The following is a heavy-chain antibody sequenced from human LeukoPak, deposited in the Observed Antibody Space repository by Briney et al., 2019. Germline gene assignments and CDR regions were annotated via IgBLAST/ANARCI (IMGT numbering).Heavy chain of an antibody. CDR1: GFTFSSYG. V-gene: IGHV3-33*01. CDR3: ARTVTTFAAVDY. CDR2: IWYDGSNK. J-gene: IGHJ4*02. D-gene: IGHD4-17*01. Sequence: GGSLRLSCAASGFTFSSYGMHWVRQAPGKGLEWVAVIWYDGSNKYCADSVKGRFTISRDNSKNTLYLQMNSLRAEDTAVYYCARTVTTFAAVDYWGQGTLVTVSS.